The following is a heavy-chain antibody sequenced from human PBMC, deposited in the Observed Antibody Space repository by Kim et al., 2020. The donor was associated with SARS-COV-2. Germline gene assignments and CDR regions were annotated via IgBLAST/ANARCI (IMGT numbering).Heavy chain of an antibody. Sequence: SNPARKSRVTRSVDTSKNQFSRKLTSATAADTAVYYCARDYRAIYASFDTWGRGALVTVSS. J-gene: IGHJ4*02. CDR3: ARDYRAIYASFDT. V-gene: IGHV4-30-2*05. D-gene: IGHD3-16*02.